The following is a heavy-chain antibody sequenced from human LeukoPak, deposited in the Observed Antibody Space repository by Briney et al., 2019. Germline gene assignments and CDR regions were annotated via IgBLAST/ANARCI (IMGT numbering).Heavy chain of an antibody. CDR2: INYSGST. D-gene: IGHD4-23*01. V-gene: IGHV4-34*01. Sequence: PSETLSLTCAVYGGSFSGYYWSWIRQPPGKGLEWIGEINYSGSTNYNPSLKSQVTISVDTSKNQFSLKLTSVTAADTAVYYCARGGGGGYYDSWDQGTLVTVSS. CDR3: ARGGGGGYYDS. CDR1: GGSFSGYY. J-gene: IGHJ4*02.